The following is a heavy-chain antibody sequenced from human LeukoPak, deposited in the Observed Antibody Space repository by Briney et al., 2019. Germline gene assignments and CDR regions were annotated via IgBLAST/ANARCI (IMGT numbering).Heavy chain of an antibody. J-gene: IGHJ4*02. CDR1: GGSISSGGYY. CDR3: ARYHRSSWLFDY. V-gene: IGHV4-31*03. Sequence: SQTLSLTCTVSGGSISSGGYYWSWIRQRPGKGLEWIGYIYYSGSTYYNPSLKSRVTISVDTSKNQFSLKLSSVTAADTAVYYCARYHRSSWLFDYWGQGTLVTVSS. D-gene: IGHD6-13*01. CDR2: IYYSGST.